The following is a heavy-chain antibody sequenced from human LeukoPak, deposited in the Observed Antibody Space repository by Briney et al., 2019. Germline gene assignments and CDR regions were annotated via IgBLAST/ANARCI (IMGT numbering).Heavy chain of an antibody. CDR2: LSYTGKT. CDR3: SEGYFEPFAH. J-gene: IGHJ4*02. CDR1: GASVSNSP. D-gene: IGHD2/OR15-2a*01. V-gene: IGHV4-59*02. Sequence: SETLSLTFAVSGASVSNSPWNWIRQFPGKGLEWIGCLSYTGKTDYNPSLSSRVTISLGTSNNQVSLKLKSVTAADTAVYYCSEGYFEPFAHWGPGTLVTVSS.